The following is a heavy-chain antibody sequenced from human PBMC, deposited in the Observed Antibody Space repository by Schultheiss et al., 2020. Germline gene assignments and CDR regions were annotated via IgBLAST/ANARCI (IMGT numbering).Heavy chain of an antibody. Sequence: GESLKISCAASGFTFSSYWMHWVRQAPGKGLVWVSRINSDGSSTSYADSVKGRFTISRDNAKNTLYLQMNSLRAEDTAVYYCARVRGGEHYYYGMDVWGQGTTVTVSS. CDR1: GFTFSSYW. V-gene: IGHV3-74*01. CDR2: INSDGSST. D-gene: IGHD2-21*01. CDR3: ARVRGGEHYYYGMDV. J-gene: IGHJ6*02.